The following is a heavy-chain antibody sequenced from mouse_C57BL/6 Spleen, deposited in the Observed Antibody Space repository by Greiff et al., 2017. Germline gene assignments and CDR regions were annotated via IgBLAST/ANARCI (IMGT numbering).Heavy chain of an antibody. D-gene: IGHD1-1*01. CDR1: GFTFSSYA. CDR2: ISDGGSYT. V-gene: IGHV5-4*01. J-gene: IGHJ2*01. Sequence: EVKLVESGGGLVKPGGSLKLSCAASGFTFSSYAMSWVRQTPEKRLEWVATISDGGSYTYYPDNVKGRFTISRDNAKNNLYLQMSHLKSDDTAMYYCARDSNYYGSSYSSYFDYWGQGTTLTVSS. CDR3: ARDSNYYGSSYSSYFDY.